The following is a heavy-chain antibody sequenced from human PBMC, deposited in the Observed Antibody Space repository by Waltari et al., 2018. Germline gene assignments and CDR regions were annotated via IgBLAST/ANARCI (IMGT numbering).Heavy chain of an antibody. J-gene: IGHJ6*03. V-gene: IGHV1-69*01. D-gene: IGHD3-9*01. Sequence: QVQLVQSGAEVKKPGSSVKVSCKTSGGSFSRYPISWVRQAPGQGLEWMGGLLPSVGTQHYAQNFQGRVTITADESTSTAYMELSSLRSEDTAIYYCARNRFYDILSNYRYSYMDVWGKGTTVTVSS. CDR2: LLPSVGTQ. CDR1: GGSFSRYP. CDR3: ARNRFYDILSNYRYSYMDV.